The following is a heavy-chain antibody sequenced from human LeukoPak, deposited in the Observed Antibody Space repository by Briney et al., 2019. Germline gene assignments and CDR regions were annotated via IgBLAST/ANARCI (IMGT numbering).Heavy chain of an antibody. D-gene: IGHD3-10*01. CDR2: IYYSGST. CDR3: ARAGVETRPEYFQH. J-gene: IGHJ1*01. Sequence: SETLSLTCTVSGGSISSYYWSWIRQPPGKGLEWIGYIYYSGSTNYNPSLKSRVTISVDTSKNQFSLRLSSVTAADTAVYYCARAGVETRPEYFQHWGQGTLVTVSS. V-gene: IGHV4-59*01. CDR1: GGSISSYY.